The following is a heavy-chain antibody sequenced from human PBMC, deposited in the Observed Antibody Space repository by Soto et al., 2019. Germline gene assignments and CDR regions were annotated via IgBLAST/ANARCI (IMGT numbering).Heavy chain of an antibody. V-gene: IGHV3-48*01. Sequence: GGSLRLSCAASGFTFSSYSMNWVRQAPGKGLEWVSYISSSSSTIYYADSVKGRFTISRDNAKNSLYLQMSGLRAEDTAVYYCAKKRNSGSYPFDYWGQGTLVTVSS. J-gene: IGHJ4*02. CDR1: GFTFSSYS. D-gene: IGHD6-19*01. CDR2: ISSSSSTI. CDR3: AKKRNSGSYPFDY.